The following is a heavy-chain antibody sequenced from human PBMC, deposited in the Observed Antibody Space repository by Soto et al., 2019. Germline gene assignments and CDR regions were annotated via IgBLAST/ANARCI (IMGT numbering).Heavy chain of an antibody. V-gene: IGHV4-39*01. Sequence: QLQLQESGPGLVKPSETLSLTCTVSGDSVTISDYYWGWIRQPPGQGLEWIGSIHYSGSTYYNPSLKSRVTISGDTYKKQFSLKLTSVTAADAAVYYCAAHDSGGYYAEYWGQGTLVTVSA. D-gene: IGHD3-22*01. CDR3: AAHDSGGYYAEY. CDR1: GDSVTISDYY. J-gene: IGHJ4*02. CDR2: IHYSGST.